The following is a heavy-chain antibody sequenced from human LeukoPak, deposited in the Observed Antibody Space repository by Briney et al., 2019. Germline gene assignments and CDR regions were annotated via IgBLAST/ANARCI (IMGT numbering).Heavy chain of an antibody. CDR3: ARDRILTGYYTFDY. Sequence: SETLSLTCTVSGGSISSYYGSWIRQPAGEGLEWIGRIYTCGSTNYNPTLKRQFTMSVGTSKNQFSLKLSSVTAADTAVCYCARDRILTGYYTFDYWGQGTLVTVSS. V-gene: IGHV4-4*07. D-gene: IGHD3-9*01. CDR1: GGSISSYY. J-gene: IGHJ4*02. CDR2: IYTCGST.